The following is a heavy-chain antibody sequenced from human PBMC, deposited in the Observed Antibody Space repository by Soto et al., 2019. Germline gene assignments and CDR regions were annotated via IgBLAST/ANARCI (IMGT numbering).Heavy chain of an antibody. J-gene: IGHJ4*02. Sequence: GGSLRLSCAASGFTFSNAWMSWVRQAPGKGLEWVGRIKSKTDGGTTDYAAPVKGRFTISRDDSKNTLYLQMNSLKTEDTAVYYCTTEAILWFGELLHWGQGTLVTVSS. CDR3: TTEAILWFGELLH. CDR1: GFTFSNAW. CDR2: IKSKTDGGTT. D-gene: IGHD3-10*01. V-gene: IGHV3-15*01.